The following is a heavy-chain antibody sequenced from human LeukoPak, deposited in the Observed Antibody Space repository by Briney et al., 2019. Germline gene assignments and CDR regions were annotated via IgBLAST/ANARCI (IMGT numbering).Heavy chain of an antibody. CDR2: ISSSSSTI. Sequence: GGSLRLSCAASGFTFSSYSMNWVRQAPGKGLEWVSYISSSSSTIYYADSVKGRFTISRDNAKNSPYLQMNSLRAEDTAVYYCARDCSSTSCSPLGPFFDYWGQGTLVSVSS. V-gene: IGHV3-48*04. J-gene: IGHJ4*02. CDR1: GFTFSSYS. CDR3: ARDCSSTSCSPLGPFFDY. D-gene: IGHD2-2*01.